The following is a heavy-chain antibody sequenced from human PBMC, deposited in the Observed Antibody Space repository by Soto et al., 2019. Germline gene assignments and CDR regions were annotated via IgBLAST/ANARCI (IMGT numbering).Heavy chain of an antibody. CDR1: GFTFSSYG. V-gene: IGHV3-33*01. D-gene: IGHD3-22*01. Sequence: LRLSCAASGFTFSSYGMHWVRQAPGKGLEWVAVIWYDGSNKYYADSVKGRFTISRDNSKNTLYLQMNSLRAEDTAVYYCARGQITMIVVASAGYYFDYWGQGTLVTAPQ. CDR2: IWYDGSNK. CDR3: ARGQITMIVVASAGYYFDY. J-gene: IGHJ4*02.